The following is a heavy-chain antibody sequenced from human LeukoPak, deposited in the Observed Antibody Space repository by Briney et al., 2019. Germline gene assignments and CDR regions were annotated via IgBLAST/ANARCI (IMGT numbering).Heavy chain of an antibody. Sequence: SETLSLTCTVSGGSISSYYWSWIRQHPGKGLEWIGYIYYSGSTYYNPSLKSRVTISVDTSKNQFSLKLSSVTAADMAVYYCARAPTYYYDSSGPDPHNWFDPWGQGTLVTVSS. J-gene: IGHJ5*02. CDR3: ARAPTYYYDSSGPDPHNWFDP. D-gene: IGHD3-22*01. CDR1: GGSISSYY. CDR2: IYYSGST. V-gene: IGHV4-59*06.